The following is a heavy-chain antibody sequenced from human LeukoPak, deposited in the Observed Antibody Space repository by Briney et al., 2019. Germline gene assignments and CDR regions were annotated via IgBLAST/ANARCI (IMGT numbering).Heavy chain of an antibody. D-gene: IGHD1-26*01. V-gene: IGHV3-30-3*01. Sequence: GRSLRLSCAASGFTFSSYAMHWVRQAPGKGLEWVAVISYDGSNKYYADSVKGRFTISRDNSKNTLYLQMNSLRAEDTAVYYCASDAWESWFDPWGQGTLVTVSS. CDR1: GFTFSSYA. J-gene: IGHJ5*02. CDR3: ASDAWESWFDP. CDR2: ISYDGSNK.